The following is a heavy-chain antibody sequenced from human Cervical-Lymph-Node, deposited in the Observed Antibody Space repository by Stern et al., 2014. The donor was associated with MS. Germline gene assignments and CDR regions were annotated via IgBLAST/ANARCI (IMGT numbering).Heavy chain of an antibody. CDR1: GFTFSDYY. J-gene: IGHJ4*02. V-gene: IGHV3-11*01. D-gene: IGHD2-21*02. Sequence: VHLVESGGGLVKPGGSLILSCAASGFTFSDYYMSWIRQAPGKGLEWVSYISSSGRPIYYADSVKGRFTISRDNAKNSLYLQMNSLRAEDTAVYYCARESIVVVTAVDYWGQGTLVTVSS. CDR3: ARESIVVVTAVDY. CDR2: ISSSGRPI.